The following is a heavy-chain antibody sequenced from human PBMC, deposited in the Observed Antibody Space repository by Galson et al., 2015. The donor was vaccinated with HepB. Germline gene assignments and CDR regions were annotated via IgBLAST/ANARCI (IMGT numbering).Heavy chain of an antibody. Sequence: SVKVSCKASGSTFTGYYMHWVRQAPGQGLEWMGWINPNSGGTNYAQKFQGRVTMTRDTSISTAYMELSRLRSDDTAVYYCARDGYYSSTSCYSWFDPWGQGTLVTVSS. J-gene: IGHJ5*02. CDR2: INPNSGGT. CDR1: GSTFTGYY. D-gene: IGHD2-2*03. CDR3: ARDGYYSSTSCYSWFDP. V-gene: IGHV1-2*02.